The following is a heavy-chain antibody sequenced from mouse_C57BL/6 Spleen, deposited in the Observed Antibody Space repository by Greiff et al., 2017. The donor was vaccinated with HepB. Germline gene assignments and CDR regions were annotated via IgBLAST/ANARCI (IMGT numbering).Heavy chain of an antibody. CDR2: IDPANGNT. V-gene: IGHV14-3*01. D-gene: IGHD1-1*01. CDR1: GFNFKNTY. J-gene: IGHJ2*01. Sequence: EVQLQQSVAELVRPGASVKLSCTASGFNFKNTYMHWVKQRPEQGLEWIGRIDPANGNTKYAPKFQGKATLTADTSSNTAYLQLSSLTSEDTAIYYCASPPTVVEYYFDYWGQGTTLTVSS. CDR3: ASPPTVVEYYFDY.